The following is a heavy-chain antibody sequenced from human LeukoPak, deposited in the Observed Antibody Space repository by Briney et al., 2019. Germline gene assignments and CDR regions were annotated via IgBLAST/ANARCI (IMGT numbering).Heavy chain of an antibody. V-gene: IGHV4-39*07. J-gene: IGHJ4*02. CDR1: GGSISSSSYY. D-gene: IGHD6-19*01. Sequence: PSETLSLTCTVSGGSISSSSYYWGWIRQPPGKGLEWIGSIYYSGSTYYNPSLKSRVTISVDTSKNQFSLKLSSVTAADTAVYYCARGLGIAVAGPNLDYWGQGTLVTVSS. CDR2: IYYSGST. CDR3: ARGLGIAVAGPNLDY.